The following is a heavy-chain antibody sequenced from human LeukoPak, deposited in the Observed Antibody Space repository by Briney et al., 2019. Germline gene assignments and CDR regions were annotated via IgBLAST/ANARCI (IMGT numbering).Heavy chain of an antibody. J-gene: IGHJ4*02. CDR3: AREGYGGDSMGLDY. CDR2: IMVDGSEK. Sequence: GGSLRLSCAASGFTFSRYGRSWVRLAPGKGLKWVANIMVDGSEKHYVDPVKGRFTISRDNAENSLYLQMCSLRAEDTAVYYCAREGYGGDSMGLDYWGQGTLVTVSS. D-gene: IGHD4-23*01. CDR1: GFTFSRYG. V-gene: IGHV3-7*01.